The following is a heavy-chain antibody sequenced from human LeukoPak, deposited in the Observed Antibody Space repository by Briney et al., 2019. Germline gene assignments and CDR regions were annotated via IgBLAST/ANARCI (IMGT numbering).Heavy chain of an antibody. D-gene: IGHD3-22*01. J-gene: IGHJ4*02. CDR1: GFTFSSYA. V-gene: IGHV3-23*01. CDR2: ISGSGGST. Sequence: GGSLRLSCAASGFTFSSYAMSWVRQAPGKGLEWVSAISGSGGSTYYADSVKGRFTISRDNSKNTLYLQMNSLRAEDTAVYYCAKALSRHYYDSSGFEDYWGQGTLVTVSS. CDR3: AKALSRHYYDSSGFEDY.